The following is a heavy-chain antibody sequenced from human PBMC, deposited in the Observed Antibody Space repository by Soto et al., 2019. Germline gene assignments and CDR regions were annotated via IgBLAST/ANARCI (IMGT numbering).Heavy chain of an antibody. CDR2: ISHSGST. D-gene: IGHD3-16*02. CDR3: ATIGVSGYLAV. CDR1: CAYINSGVFT. V-gene: IGHV4-31*03. Sequence: RSLTCSVSCAYINSGVFTWTWIRQHAGKGLEGLGYISHSGSTDYNPSLKSRLSISGDTSKNHFSLTLTSVTAADAAVYYCATIGVSGYLAVWGQGTTVTVSS. J-gene: IGHJ6*02.